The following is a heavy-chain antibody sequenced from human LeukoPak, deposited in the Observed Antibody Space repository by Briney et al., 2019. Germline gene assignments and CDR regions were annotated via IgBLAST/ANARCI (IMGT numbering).Heavy chain of an antibody. CDR3: AREDYGSGTPTIDY. J-gene: IGHJ4*02. D-gene: IGHD3-16*01. CDR1: GFLLSAYA. V-gene: IGHV3-21*01. Sequence: GGSLSLSCAASGFLLSAYAVNCVRQAPGKWLEWVSSIGSSGSDMYYGDSVKGRFTVSRDNAKNSLYLEMNSLRAEDTAVYFCAREDYGSGTPTIDYWGQGTLVSVAS. CDR2: IGSSGSDM.